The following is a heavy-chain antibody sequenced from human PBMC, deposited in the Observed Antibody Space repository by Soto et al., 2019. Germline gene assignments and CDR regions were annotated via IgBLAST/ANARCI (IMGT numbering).Heavy chain of an antibody. J-gene: IGHJ4*02. Sequence: PSETLSLTCTVSGDTISSYYWSWIRQPPGKGLEWIGYIYYRGNTDYNPSLKSRVTISLDTPKNQFSLKLSSVTAADTAVYYCARHPGYYDILTGYTTYYFDYWGQGILVTVSS. CDR3: ARHPGYYDILTGYTTYYFDY. CDR1: GDTISSYY. CDR2: IYYRGNT. V-gene: IGHV4-59*08. D-gene: IGHD3-9*01.